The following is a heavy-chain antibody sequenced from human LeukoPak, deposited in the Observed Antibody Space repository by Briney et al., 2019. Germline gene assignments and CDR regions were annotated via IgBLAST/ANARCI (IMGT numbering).Heavy chain of an antibody. J-gene: IGHJ5*02. D-gene: IGHD4-17*01. CDR1: GFTFSSYT. Sequence: KPGGSLRLSCAASGFTFSSYTMNWVRHAPGKGLVWVSHISNGGSNICYADSVKGRFTISRDNSKNTLYLQMNSLRAEDTAVYYCAKDSRYGEAHSMNWFDPWGQGTLVTVSS. CDR2: ISNGGSNI. V-gene: IGHV3-48*01. CDR3: AKDSRYGEAHSMNWFDP.